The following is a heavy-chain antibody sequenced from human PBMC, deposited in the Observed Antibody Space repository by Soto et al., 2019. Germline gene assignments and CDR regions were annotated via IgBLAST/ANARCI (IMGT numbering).Heavy chain of an antibody. Sequence: ASVKVSCKASGYTFTSYAMHWVRQAPGQRLEWMGWINAGNGNTKYSQKFQGRVTITRDTSASTAYMELSSLRSEDTAVYYCARDRTMYQLPAYYFDYWGKGTLVTVAS. D-gene: IGHD2-2*01. CDR2: INAGNGNT. J-gene: IGHJ4*02. V-gene: IGHV1-3*01. CDR1: GYTFTSYA. CDR3: ARDRTMYQLPAYYFDY.